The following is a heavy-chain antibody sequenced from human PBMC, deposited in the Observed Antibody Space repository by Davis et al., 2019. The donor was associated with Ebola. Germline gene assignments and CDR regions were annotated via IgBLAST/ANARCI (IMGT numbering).Heavy chain of an antibody. CDR1: GFTFSSYA. Sequence: GSLRLSCAASGFTFSSYAMSWIRQPPGKGLEWIGYIYYSGSTNYNPSLKSRVTISVDTSKNQFSLKLSSVTAADTAVYYCASAGVIPHLYYGMDVWGQGTTVTVSS. CDR2: IYYSGST. V-gene: IGHV4-59*01. D-gene: IGHD2-2*01. J-gene: IGHJ6*02. CDR3: ASAGVIPHLYYGMDV.